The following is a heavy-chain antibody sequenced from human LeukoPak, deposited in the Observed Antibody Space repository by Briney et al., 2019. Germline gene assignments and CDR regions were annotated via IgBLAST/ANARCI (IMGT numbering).Heavy chain of an antibody. CDR2: IKEDGSDK. CDR3: ARDNYYDSSGYPGY. CDR1: GFTFSRYW. D-gene: IGHD3-22*01. J-gene: IGHJ4*02. V-gene: IGHV3-7*01. Sequence: GGSLRLSCAASGFTFSRYWMSWVRQAPGKGLEWVANIKEDGSDKYYVDSVKGRFTISRDNAKNSLYLQMNSLRAEDTAVYYCARDNYYDSSGYPGYWGQGTLVTVSS.